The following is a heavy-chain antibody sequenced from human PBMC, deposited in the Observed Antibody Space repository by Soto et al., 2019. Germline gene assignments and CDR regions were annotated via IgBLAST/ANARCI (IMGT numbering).Heavy chain of an antibody. D-gene: IGHD1-26*01. CDR1: GFTFSSYA. CDR3: AKDTKVGTTPYFDY. Sequence: EVQLLVSGGGLVQPGGSLRLSCAASGFTFSSYAMSWVRQAPGKGLEWVSGISETGDSTYYSDSVKGRFTISRDNSESTLFLQMNSLRAEDTAVYFCAKDTKVGTTPYFDYWGQGTLVTVSS. V-gene: IGHV3-23*01. CDR2: ISETGDST. J-gene: IGHJ4*02.